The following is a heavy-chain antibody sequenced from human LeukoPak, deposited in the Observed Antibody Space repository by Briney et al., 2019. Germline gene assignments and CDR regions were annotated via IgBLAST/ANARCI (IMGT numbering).Heavy chain of an antibody. Sequence: PGGSLRLSCGASGFTFSGHRMHWVRQAPGEAPAWVARISSDGSSAVYADSVRGRFTVSRDNAKSTLFLQMDSLRAEDTAVYYCATAFGLTFYDIPSPWYFVRWGRGTLVAVSS. CDR3: ATAFGLTFYDIPSPWYFVR. CDR1: GFTFSGHR. CDR2: ISSDGSSA. D-gene: IGHD3-9*01. J-gene: IGHJ2*01. V-gene: IGHV3-74*01.